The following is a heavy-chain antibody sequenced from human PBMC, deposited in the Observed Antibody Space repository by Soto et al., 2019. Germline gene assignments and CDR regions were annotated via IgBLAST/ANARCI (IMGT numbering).Heavy chain of an antibody. J-gene: IGHJ6*02. CDR3: ASADIVATLDYYGMDV. CDR1: GGPFSGYY. D-gene: IGHD5-12*01. CDR2: INHSGST. V-gene: IGHV4-34*01. Sequence: SETLSLTCAVYGGPFSGYYWSWIRQPPGKGLEWIGEINHSGSTNYNPSLKSRVTISVDTSKNQFSLKLSSVTAADTAVYYCASADIVATLDYYGMDVWGQGTTVTVSS.